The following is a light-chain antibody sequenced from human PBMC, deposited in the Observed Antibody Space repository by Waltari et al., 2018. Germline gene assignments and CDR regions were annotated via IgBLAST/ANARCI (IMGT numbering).Light chain of an antibody. CDR1: QSVGTW. Sequence: DIQMTQSPSTLSASVGDRVTISCRASQSVGTWLAWYQQKPGEAPKLLIYMASSLESGVPSRSSGSGSGTEFTLTISSLQPDDFATYSCQQYSSFSTFGQGTKVDI. J-gene: IGKJ2*01. V-gene: IGKV1-5*03. CDR3: QQYSSFST. CDR2: MAS.